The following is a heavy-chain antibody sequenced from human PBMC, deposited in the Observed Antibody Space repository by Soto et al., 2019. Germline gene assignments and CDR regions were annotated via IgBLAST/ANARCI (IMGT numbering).Heavy chain of an antibody. D-gene: IGHD3-10*01. J-gene: IGHJ6*03. CDR1: GGSISSYY. CDR3: ARSGSYYYYYYMDV. CDR2: IYPGDSDT. V-gene: IGHV5-51*01. Sequence: ETLSLTCTVSGGSISSYYWSWIRQPPGKGLEWMGIIYPGDSDTRYSPSFQGQVTISADKSISTAYLQWSSLKASDTAMYYCARSGSYYYYYYMDVWGKGTTVTVSS.